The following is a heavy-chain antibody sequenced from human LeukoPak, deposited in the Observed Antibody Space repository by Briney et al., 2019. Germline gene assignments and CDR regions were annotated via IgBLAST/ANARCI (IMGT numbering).Heavy chain of an antibody. D-gene: IGHD2-2*01. V-gene: IGHV4-30-2*01. J-gene: IGHJ4*02. CDR3: ARESGPEYCSSTSCFIDY. CDR2: IYHSGST. Sequence: KASQTLSLTCTVSGGSISSGGYYWSWIRQPPGEGLEWIGYIYHSGSTYYNPSLKSRVTISIDRSKNQFSLKLSSVTAADTAVYYCARESGPEYCSSTSCFIDYWGQGTLVTVSS. CDR1: GGSISSGGYY.